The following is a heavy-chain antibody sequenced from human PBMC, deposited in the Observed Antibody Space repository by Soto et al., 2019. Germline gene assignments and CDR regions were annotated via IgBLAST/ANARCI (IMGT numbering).Heavy chain of an antibody. D-gene: IGHD6-13*01. J-gene: IGHJ5*02. CDR3: VRRPSATAASPWFDP. Sequence: ASVKVSCKASGYTFTSYDINWVRQATGQGLEWMGWMNPNSVNTDYAQKFQGRVTMTRNTSISTAYMELSRLTSEDTAVYYCVRRPSATAASPWFDPWGQGTLVTVSS. CDR1: GYTFTSYD. CDR2: MNPNSVNT. V-gene: IGHV1-8*01.